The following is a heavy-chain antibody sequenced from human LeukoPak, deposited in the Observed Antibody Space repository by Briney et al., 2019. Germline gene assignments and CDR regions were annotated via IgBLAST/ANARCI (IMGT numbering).Heavy chain of an antibody. CDR1: GLTFSSYS. D-gene: IGHD6-13*01. CDR3: AKARYNSSWYGSDY. J-gene: IGHJ4*02. CDR2: ISSSSSYI. Sequence: PGGSLRLSCAASGLTFSSYSMNWVRQAPGKGLEWVSSISSSSSYIYYADSVKGRFTISRDNSKNTLYLQMNSLAAEDTAVYFCAKARYNSSWYGSDYWGQGTLVSVSS. V-gene: IGHV3-21*04.